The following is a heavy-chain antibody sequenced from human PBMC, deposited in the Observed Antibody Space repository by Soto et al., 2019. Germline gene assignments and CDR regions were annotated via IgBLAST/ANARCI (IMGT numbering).Heavy chain of an antibody. Sequence: ASVKVSCKASGYTFTSYAMHWVRQAPGQRLEWMGWINAGNGNTKYSQKFQGRVTITRDTSASTAYMELSSLRSEDTAVYYCARDWATPSRYFDWFDWFDPWGQGTLVTVSS. V-gene: IGHV1-3*01. CDR1: GYTFTSYA. CDR2: INAGNGNT. D-gene: IGHD3-9*01. CDR3: ARDWATPSRYFDWFDWFDP. J-gene: IGHJ5*02.